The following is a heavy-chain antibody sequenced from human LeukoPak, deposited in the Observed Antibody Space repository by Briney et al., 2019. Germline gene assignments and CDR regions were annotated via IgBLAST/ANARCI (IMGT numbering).Heavy chain of an antibody. V-gene: IGHV1-24*01. CDR2: FDPEDGET. Sequence: SVKVSCKVCGCTLTELSMHWVRQAPGKGLDRMGGFDPEDGETIYAQKFKGRVTVTEATSTDTADMELSSLRSEYTAVYYCATDTSYSSGWYNAFDIWGQGTMVTVSS. J-gene: IGHJ3*02. CDR1: GCTLTELS. D-gene: IGHD6-19*01. CDR3: ATDTSYSSGWYNAFDI.